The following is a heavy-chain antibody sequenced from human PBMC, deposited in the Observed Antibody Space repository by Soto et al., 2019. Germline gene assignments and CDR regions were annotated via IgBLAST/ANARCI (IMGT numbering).Heavy chain of an antibody. CDR2: ISAYNGNT. Sequence: QVQLVQSGAEVKKPGASVKVSCKASGYTFTSYGISWVRQAPGQGLEWMGWISAYNGNTSYGQKLQGRVTMTTDTSTSTAYMELRSLRSDDTAVYYCARDKRGSYRSHYYYYGTDVWGQGTTVTVSS. J-gene: IGHJ6*02. V-gene: IGHV1-18*01. D-gene: IGHD1-26*01. CDR3: ARDKRGSYRSHYYYYGTDV. CDR1: GYTFTSYG.